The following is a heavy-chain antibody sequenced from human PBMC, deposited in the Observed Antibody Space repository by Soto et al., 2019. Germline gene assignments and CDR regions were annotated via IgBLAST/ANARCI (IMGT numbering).Heavy chain of an antibody. CDR3: ANRTYGYKLRKAFDI. CDR2: IYWDDDK. J-gene: IGHJ3*02. Sequence: QITLKESGPTLVKPTQTLTLTCTFSGFSLSTSGVGVGWIRQPPGKALEWLALIYWDDDKRYSPSLKSRLTITKDTSKNQVVLTMTNMDPVDTATYYCANRTYGYKLRKAFDIWGQGTMVTVSS. V-gene: IGHV2-5*02. D-gene: IGHD2-2*01. CDR1: GFSLSTSGVG.